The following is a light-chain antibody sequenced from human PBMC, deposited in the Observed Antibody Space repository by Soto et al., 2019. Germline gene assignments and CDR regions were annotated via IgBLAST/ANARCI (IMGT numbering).Light chain of an antibody. J-gene: IGKJ5*01. V-gene: IGKV1-12*01. CDR3: QQGHNWPLT. CDR1: QGLSGS. CDR2: VTS. Sequence: DIQMTQSPSSVSASVGDRVTITCRATQGLSGSLAWYQQKPGKAPKLLISVTSRLQSGVPSRFSGSASGTDFTLTIDSLQPEDLAPYYCQQGHNWPLTVGQGTRLEIK.